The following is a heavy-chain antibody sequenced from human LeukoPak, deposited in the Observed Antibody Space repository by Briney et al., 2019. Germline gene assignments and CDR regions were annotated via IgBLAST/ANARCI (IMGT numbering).Heavy chain of an antibody. Sequence: SETLSLTCAVSGYSISSGYYWGWIRQPPGKGLEWIGSINRSGNTYYHPSLKSRITISIDTSKNQFSLKVSSVTAADTAVYYCARLKGSWSIDYWGQGTLVTVSS. CDR2: INRSGNT. D-gene: IGHD6-13*01. J-gene: IGHJ4*02. V-gene: IGHV4-38-2*01. CDR3: ARLKGSWSIDY. CDR1: GYSISSGYY.